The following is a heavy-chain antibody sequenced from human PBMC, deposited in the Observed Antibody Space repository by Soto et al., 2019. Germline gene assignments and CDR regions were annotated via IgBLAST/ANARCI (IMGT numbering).Heavy chain of an antibody. CDR3: ATSFDNDYIPGVKYYCYIDV. CDR2: IIPILNIS. Sequence: QVQLVQSGAEVKKPGSSVKLSCKASGGTFSSYTINWVRQAPGQGLEWMGRIIPILNISNFAQRFQGRVTITADKFMTAAYMELCSLRSEDPAVYSCATSFDNDYIPGVKYYCYIDVWGKGTTVTVSS. D-gene: IGHD4-4*01. J-gene: IGHJ6*03. V-gene: IGHV1-69*02. CDR1: GGTFSSYT.